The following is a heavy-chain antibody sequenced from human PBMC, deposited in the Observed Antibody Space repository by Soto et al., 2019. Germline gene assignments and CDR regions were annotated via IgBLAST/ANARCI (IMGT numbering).Heavy chain of an antibody. Sequence: GASVKVSCKASGYTFTSYAMNWVRQAPGQGLEWMGWISAYNGNTKYAQKFQGRVTMTTDTSTSTAYMELRSLRSDDTAVYYCARDPQIFDHWGQGTLVTVSS. CDR1: GYTFTSYA. CDR3: ARDPQIFDH. CDR2: ISAYNGNT. J-gene: IGHJ4*02. V-gene: IGHV1-18*01.